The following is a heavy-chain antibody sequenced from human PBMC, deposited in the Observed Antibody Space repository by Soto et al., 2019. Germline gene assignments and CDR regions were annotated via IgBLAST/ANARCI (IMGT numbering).Heavy chain of an antibody. CDR3: AKKSTDSSGYSDY. V-gene: IGHV3-74*03. J-gene: IGHJ4*02. CDR2: INRDGSTT. CDR1: GFTFSRNW. Sequence: GGSLRLSCGASGFTFSRNWMNWVRQAPGEGLVWVARINRDGSTTTYADSVKGRFTISRDNAKNTLYLQMNSLRAEDTAVYYCAKKSTDSSGYSDYWGQGTVVTVSS. D-gene: IGHD2-2*01.